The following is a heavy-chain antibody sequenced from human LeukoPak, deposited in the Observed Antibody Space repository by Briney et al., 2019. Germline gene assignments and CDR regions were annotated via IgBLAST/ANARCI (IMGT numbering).Heavy chain of an antibody. CDR2: ISGSSTYI. CDR1: GFTFSSYS. V-gene: IGHV3-21*01. Sequence: GGSLRLSCAASGFTFSSYSMNWVRQAPGKGLEWVSSISGSSTYIYYTDSVKGRFTISRDNAKNSLYLQMNSLRAEDTAVYYCAISYYDILTNFDHWGQGTLVTVSS. CDR3: AISYYDILTNFDH. D-gene: IGHD3-9*01. J-gene: IGHJ4*02.